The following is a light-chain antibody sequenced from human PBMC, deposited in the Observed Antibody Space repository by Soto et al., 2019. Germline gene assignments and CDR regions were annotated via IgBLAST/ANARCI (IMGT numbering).Light chain of an antibody. CDR2: DAS. CDR3: HQYVSSPLT. J-gene: IGKJ2*01. V-gene: IGKV3-20*01. Sequence: EIVLTQSPCTLSLSPGEGATVSCRASQSVNSNLLAWYQQKPGQAPRLLIHDASRRATGIPDRFSGSGSGTDFTLTISRLQPEDFAVYYCHQYVSSPLTFGQGTKLEIK. CDR1: QSVNSNL.